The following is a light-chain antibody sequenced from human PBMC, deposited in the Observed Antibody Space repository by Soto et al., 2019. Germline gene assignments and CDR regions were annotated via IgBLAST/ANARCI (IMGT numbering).Light chain of an antibody. CDR3: SSYTSSSPCV. J-gene: IGLJ1*01. CDR1: SSDVGGYKY. V-gene: IGLV2-14*01. Sequence: QSVLTQPASVSGSPGQSITISCTGTSSDVGGYKYVSWYQQRPGKAPKLMIYEVSNRPSGVSNRFSGSKSGNTASLTISGLQAEDEADYYCSSYTSSSPCVFGTGTKVTV. CDR2: EVS.